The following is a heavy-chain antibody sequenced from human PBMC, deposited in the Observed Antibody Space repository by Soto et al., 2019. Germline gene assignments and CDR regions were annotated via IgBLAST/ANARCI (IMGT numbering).Heavy chain of an antibody. D-gene: IGHD3-22*01. J-gene: IGHJ4*02. CDR3: ERYDSTGFDY. V-gene: IGHV4-4*02. CDR2: IYHSGST. Sequence: SETLSLMCAVSGGSISSSNWWSWVRQPPGKGLEWIGEIYHSGSTNYNPSLRSRVTISVDKSKNQFSLKLSSVTSADKAGYDYERYDSTGFDYWGQGTLVTVSS. CDR1: GGSISSSNW.